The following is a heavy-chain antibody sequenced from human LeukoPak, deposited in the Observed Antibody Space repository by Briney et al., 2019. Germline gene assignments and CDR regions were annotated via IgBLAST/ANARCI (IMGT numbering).Heavy chain of an antibody. CDR2: ISGSGGST. CDR3: AKDTTGLRYFDWVRTTLDY. V-gene: IGHV3-23*01. D-gene: IGHD3-9*01. J-gene: IGHJ4*02. CDR1: GFTFSSYA. Sequence: GGSLRLSCAASGFTFSSYAMSWVRQAPGKGLEWVSAISGSGGSTYYADSVKGRFTISRDNSKNTLYLQMDSLRAEDTAVYYCAKDTTGLRYFDWVRTTLDYWGQGTLVTVSS.